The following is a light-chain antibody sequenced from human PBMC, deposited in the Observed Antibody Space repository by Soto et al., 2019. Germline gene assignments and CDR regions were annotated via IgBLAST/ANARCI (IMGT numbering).Light chain of an antibody. CDR1: QSIASN. CDR2: AAS. V-gene: IGKV3-15*01. Sequence: IVMTQSPATLSVSPGERATLSCRASQSIASNLAWYQQKPGQAPRLLIYAASTRATGIPARFSGSGSGTEFTLTISSLQSEDFAVYYCQQYNNWPPATFGQGTKVDIK. CDR3: QQYNNWPPAT. J-gene: IGKJ1*01.